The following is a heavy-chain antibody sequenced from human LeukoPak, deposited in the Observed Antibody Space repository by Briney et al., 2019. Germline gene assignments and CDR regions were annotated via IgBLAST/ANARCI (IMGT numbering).Heavy chain of an antibody. V-gene: IGHV3-30*02. CDR2: IRYDGSNK. D-gene: IGHD3-22*01. Sequence: GGSLRLSCAASGFTFSSYGMHWVRQAPGKGLEWVAFIRYDGSNKYYADSVKGRFTISRDNSKNTLYLQMNSLRAEDTAVYYCAKDRDYYDSSGYYDPYFDYWSQGTLVTVSS. CDR1: GFTFSSYG. J-gene: IGHJ4*02. CDR3: AKDRDYYDSSGYYDPYFDY.